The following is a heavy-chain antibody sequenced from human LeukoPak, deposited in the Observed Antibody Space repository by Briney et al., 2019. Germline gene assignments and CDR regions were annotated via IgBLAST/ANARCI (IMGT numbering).Heavy chain of an antibody. CDR3: ARHDGWRLAGLSIIPGAFFDF. V-gene: IGHV4-39*01. CDR2: IDYSGST. Sequence: PSETLSLTCTVSGGSISSTNYYWGWIRQPPGKGLEWIACIDYSGSTYYNPSLRSRVTISVDTSKSQFSLYLSSVTAADTAVYYCARHDGWRLAGLSIIPGAFFDFWGQGTVVTVSS. CDR1: GGSISSTNYY. J-gene: IGHJ4*02. D-gene: IGHD3-16*02.